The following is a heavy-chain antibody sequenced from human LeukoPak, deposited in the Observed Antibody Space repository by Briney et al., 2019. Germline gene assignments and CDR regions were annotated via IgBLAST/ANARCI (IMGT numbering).Heavy chain of an antibody. J-gene: IGHJ4*02. CDR3: ANEAFYGEGRFDY. CDR2: ISGSGGST. CDR1: GFAFWDYS. Sequence: PGGSLRLSCAASGFAFWDYSMNWVRQAPGKGLEWVSAISGSGGSTYYADSVKGRFTISRDNSKNTLYLQMNSLRAEDTAVYYCANEAFYGEGRFDYWGQGTLVTVSS. D-gene: IGHD3-10*01. V-gene: IGHV3-23*01.